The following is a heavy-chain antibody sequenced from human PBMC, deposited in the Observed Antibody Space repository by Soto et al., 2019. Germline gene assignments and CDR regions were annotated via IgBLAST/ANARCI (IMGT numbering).Heavy chain of an antibody. J-gene: IGHJ5*02. CDR2: ISPYNAKT. D-gene: IGHD1-20*01. V-gene: IGHV1-18*01. Sequence: ASVNVSCKASGYTFTSYGISWVRQAPVQGLEWMGWISPYNAKTEYAQKFKGRVTMTTDTSTRTAYMELRSLRSDDTAVYHCARLSGTEGAYNWFGPWGQGTLVTVSS. CDR3: ARLSGTEGAYNWFGP. CDR1: GYTFTSYG.